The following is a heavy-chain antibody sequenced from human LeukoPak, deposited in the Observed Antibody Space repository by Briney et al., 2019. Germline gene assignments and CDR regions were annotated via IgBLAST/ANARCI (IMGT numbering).Heavy chain of an antibody. D-gene: IGHD1-26*01. J-gene: IGHJ4*02. Sequence: GGSLRLSCAASGFTFTDSAVTWVRQAPGKGLEWVPAISTSGGDTIYTDSVKDRFTISRDNSKNTLYLQMNSLRAEDTAIYYCAKGGSYAPLDYWGRGTLVTVTS. CDR1: GFTFTDSA. CDR2: ISTSGGDT. V-gene: IGHV3-23*01. CDR3: AKGGSYAPLDY.